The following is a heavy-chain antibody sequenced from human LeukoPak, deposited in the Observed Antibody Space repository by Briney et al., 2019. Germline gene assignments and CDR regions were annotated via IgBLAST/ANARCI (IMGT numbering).Heavy chain of an antibody. Sequence: GGSLRLSCAASGFTFSSYDMHWVRQATGKGLEWVSAIGTAGDTYYPGSVKGRFTISRENAKNSLYLQMNSLRAEDTAVYYCAREGTYYDFWSGDYYYYGMDVWGQGTTVTVSS. CDR1: GFTFSSYD. V-gene: IGHV3-13*01. J-gene: IGHJ6*02. CDR3: AREGTYYDFWSGDYYYYGMDV. CDR2: IGTAGDT. D-gene: IGHD3-3*01.